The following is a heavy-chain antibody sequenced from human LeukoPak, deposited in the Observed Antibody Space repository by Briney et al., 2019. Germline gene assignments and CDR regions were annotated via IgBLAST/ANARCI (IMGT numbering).Heavy chain of an antibody. V-gene: IGHV3-48*03. CDR1: GLNFNNNG. J-gene: IGHJ5*02. CDR2: ISGSGSII. Sequence: GGSLRLSCAASGLNFNNNGMNWVSQAPGKGLEWISYISGSGSIIYDADSVKGRFTISRDNAKNSLYLQMNSLRAEDTAVYHCARVDSPFFTWFDPWGQGTLVTVSS. D-gene: IGHD3-22*01. CDR3: ARVDSPFFTWFDP.